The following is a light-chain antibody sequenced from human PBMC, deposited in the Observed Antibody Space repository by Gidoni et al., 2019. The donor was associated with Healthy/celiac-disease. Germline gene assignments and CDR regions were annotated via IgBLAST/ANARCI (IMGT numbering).Light chain of an antibody. CDR3: MQALQTPMYT. J-gene: IGKJ2*01. Sequence: IVLTQPPLSLPVTPGEPASISCRSSQRLLHSNGYNYLYWYLQKPGQPPQLLIYLGSTRDSGVPDRFSGSGSGTDFTLKISRVEAEDVVVYYCMQALQTPMYTFGQGTKLEIK. CDR1: QRLLHSNGYNY. V-gene: IGKV2-28*01. CDR2: LGS.